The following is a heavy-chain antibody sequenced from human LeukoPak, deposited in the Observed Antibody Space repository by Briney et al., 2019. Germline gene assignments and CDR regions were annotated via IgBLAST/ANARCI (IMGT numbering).Heavy chain of an antibody. D-gene: IGHD1-14*01. Sequence: GASVKVSCKASGGTFSSYGITWVRQAPGQRLEWMGGIIPIFGRANYAQKFQGRVTITTDESTSTAYMELSGLRSEDTAVYYCARGMGLEPLVNAFDIWGQGTMVTVSS. J-gene: IGHJ3*02. CDR2: IIPIFGRA. V-gene: IGHV1-69*05. CDR1: GGTFSSYG. CDR3: ARGMGLEPLVNAFDI.